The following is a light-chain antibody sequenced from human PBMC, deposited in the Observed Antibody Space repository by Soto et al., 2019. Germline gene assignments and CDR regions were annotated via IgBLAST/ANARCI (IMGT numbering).Light chain of an antibody. J-gene: IGKJ5*01. V-gene: IGKV3-11*01. Sequence: QSPSTVSASVGDRAILSRRASQSVAGSLAWYQQKPGQAPRLLIYDISTRAAAIPARFSGSGSGTDFTLTVSSLEPEDFALYYCQQRSKRITFGQGTRLEIK. CDR3: QQRSKRIT. CDR2: DIS. CDR1: QSVAGS.